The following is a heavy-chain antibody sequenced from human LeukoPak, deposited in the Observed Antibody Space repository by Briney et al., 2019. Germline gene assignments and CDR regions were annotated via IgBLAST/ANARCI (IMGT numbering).Heavy chain of an antibody. Sequence: PGGSLRLSCAASGFTFSDFWMHWVRQAPGKGLAWVSRINSGGTVTNYADSVKGRLTISRDNAKNTLYLQMNSLRAEDTAVYYCARAPRVVMLSYYYYYMDVGAKGPRSPSP. V-gene: IGHV3-74*01. CDR3: ARAPRVVMLSYYYYYMDV. CDR1: GFTFSDFW. CDR2: INSGGTVT. J-gene: IGHJ6*03. D-gene: IGHD3-16*01.